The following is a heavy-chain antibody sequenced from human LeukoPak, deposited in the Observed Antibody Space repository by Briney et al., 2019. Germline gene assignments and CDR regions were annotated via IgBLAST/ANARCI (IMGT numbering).Heavy chain of an antibody. V-gene: IGHV4-30-2*01. CDR3: ARGDYYDSSGYHS. Sequence: SETLSLTCAVSGGSISSGGYSWSWIRQPPGKGLEWIGYIYHSGSTYYNPSLKSRVTISVDRSKNQFSLKLSSVTAADTAVYYCARGDYYDSSGYHSWGQGTLVTVSS. J-gene: IGHJ5*02. D-gene: IGHD3-22*01. CDR2: IYHSGST. CDR1: GGSISSGGYS.